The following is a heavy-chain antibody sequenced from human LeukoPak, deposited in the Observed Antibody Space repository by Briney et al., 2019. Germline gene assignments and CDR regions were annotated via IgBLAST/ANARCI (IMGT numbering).Heavy chain of an antibody. CDR3: AREKGSSGYYYPLGY. CDR1: GGSISSSSYY. J-gene: IGHJ4*02. Sequence: SETLSLTCTVSGGSISSSSYYWGWIRQPPGKGLEWIGSIYYSGSTYYNPSLKSRVTISVDTSKNQFSLKLSSVTAADTAVYYCAREKGSSGYYYPLGYWGQGTLVTVSS. CDR2: IYYSGST. V-gene: IGHV4-39*07. D-gene: IGHD3-22*01.